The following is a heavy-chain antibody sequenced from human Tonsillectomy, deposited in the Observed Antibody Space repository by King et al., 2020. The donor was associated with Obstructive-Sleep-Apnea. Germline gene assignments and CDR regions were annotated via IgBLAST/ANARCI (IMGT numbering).Heavy chain of an antibody. CDR3: ARSPPRSSSALMGDYN. V-gene: IGHV3-11*06. D-gene: IGHD6-6*01. CDR2: ISPSVGYT. CDR1: GFTFSDYY. J-gene: IGHJ4*02. Sequence: VQLVESGGGLVKPGGSLRLSCAASGFTFSDYYMSWIRQAPGKGLEWVSYISPSVGYTNYADSVKGRFTISRDNVKNSLYLQMNSLRAEDTAVYYCARSPPRSSSALMGDYNWGQGTLVTVSS.